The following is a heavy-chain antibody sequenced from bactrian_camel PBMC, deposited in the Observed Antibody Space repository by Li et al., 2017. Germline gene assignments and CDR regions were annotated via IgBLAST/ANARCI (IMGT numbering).Heavy chain of an antibody. D-gene: IGHD2*01. J-gene: IGHJ4*01. CDR2: LWNGGRNT. Sequence: VQLVASGGDSVQAGGSLRLSCEYTDSRKCMAWFRQAPGKEREGVATLWNGGRNTYYVDSVKGRFTISQNNAKNTVYLQMNSLKPEDTAMYYCAAGAASSCRLLRSYYSYWGPGTQVTVS. V-gene: IGHV3S40*01. CDR3: AAGAASSCRLLRSYYSY. CDR1: YTDSRKC.